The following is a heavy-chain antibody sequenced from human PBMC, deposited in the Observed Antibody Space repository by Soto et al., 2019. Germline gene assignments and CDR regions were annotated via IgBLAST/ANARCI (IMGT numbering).Heavy chain of an antibody. Sequence: SETLSLTCTVSGGSISSSSYYWGWIRQPPGKGLEWIGSIYYSGSTYYNPSLKSRVTISVDTSKNQFSLKLSSVTAADTAVYYCARRADYDILTGYPLHAFDIWGQGTMVTVSS. D-gene: IGHD3-9*01. CDR1: GGSISSSSYY. CDR3: ARRADYDILTGYPLHAFDI. CDR2: IYYSGST. J-gene: IGHJ3*02. V-gene: IGHV4-39*07.